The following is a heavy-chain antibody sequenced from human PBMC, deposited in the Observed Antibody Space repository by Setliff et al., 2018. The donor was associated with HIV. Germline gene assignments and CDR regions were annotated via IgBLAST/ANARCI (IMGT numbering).Heavy chain of an antibody. J-gene: IGHJ5*02. CDR1: GGAITPHY. V-gene: IGHV4-59*11. CDR3: ARKFPPYHRGAHYSDL. Sequence: SETLSLTCTVSGGAITPHYWSWIRQPPGKGLEWIGLIYYSGSTNYSPSLKRRVPISVDSSKNQYSLKLTSVTAADAAIYSCARKFPPYHRGAHYSDLWGQGTLVTVSS. CDR2: IYYSGST. D-gene: IGHD2-15*01.